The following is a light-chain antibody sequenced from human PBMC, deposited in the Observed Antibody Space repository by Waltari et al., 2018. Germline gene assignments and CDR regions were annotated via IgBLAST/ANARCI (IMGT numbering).Light chain of an antibody. Sequence: EIVLTQSPGTLSLSPGDRATLSCRASQSVGKSLAWYQQKPGQAPRLLIYGASGRATGIPDRFSGGGSGTDFSLTISRLEPEDFAAYHCQHYVSLPVTFGQGTKVEIK. CDR3: QHYVSLPVT. V-gene: IGKV3-20*01. J-gene: IGKJ1*01. CDR2: GAS. CDR1: QSVGKS.